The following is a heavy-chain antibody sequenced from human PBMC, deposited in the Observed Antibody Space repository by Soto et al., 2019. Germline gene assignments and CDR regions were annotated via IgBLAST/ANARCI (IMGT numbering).Heavy chain of an antibody. CDR1: GFTFTSSA. Sequence: ASVKVSCKASGFTFTSSAVQWVRQARGQRLEWIGWIVVGSGNTNYAQKFQERVTITRDMSTSTAYMELSSLRSEDTAVYYCAAGLYCSGGSCYGGINYYYYYGMDVWGQGTTVTVSS. CDR3: AAGLYCSGGSCYGGINYYYYYGMDV. CDR2: IVVGSGNT. V-gene: IGHV1-58*01. J-gene: IGHJ6*02. D-gene: IGHD2-15*01.